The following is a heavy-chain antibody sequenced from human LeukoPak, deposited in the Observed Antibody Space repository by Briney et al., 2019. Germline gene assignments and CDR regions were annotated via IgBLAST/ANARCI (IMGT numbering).Heavy chain of an antibody. V-gene: IGHV3-30-3*01. CDR3: ARDGGYDFWSGYYQGY. J-gene: IGHJ4*02. CDR1: GFTFSRYA. D-gene: IGHD3-3*01. Sequence: GGSLRLSCATSGFTFSRYAMHWVRQAPGRGLEWVALISYDANIGSNKYYADSVKSGFTISRDNSKNTLYLQMNSLRAEDTAVYYCARDGGYDFWSGYYQGYWGQGTLVTVSS. CDR2: ISYDANIGSNK.